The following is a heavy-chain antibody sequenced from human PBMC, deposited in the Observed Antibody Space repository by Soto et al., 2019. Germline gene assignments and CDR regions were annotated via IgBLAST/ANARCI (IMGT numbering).Heavy chain of an antibody. V-gene: IGHV1-18*01. CDR1: GYTFTSYG. CDR3: ARGSPYYYGSGTSRQIDY. CDR2: ISAYNGNT. D-gene: IGHD3-10*01. Sequence: GASVKVSCKASGYTFTSYGISWVRQAPGQGLEWMGWISAYNGNTNYAQKLQGRVTMTTDTSTSTAYMELRSLRSDDTAVYYCARGSPYYYGSGTSRQIDYWGRGTLVTVSS. J-gene: IGHJ4*02.